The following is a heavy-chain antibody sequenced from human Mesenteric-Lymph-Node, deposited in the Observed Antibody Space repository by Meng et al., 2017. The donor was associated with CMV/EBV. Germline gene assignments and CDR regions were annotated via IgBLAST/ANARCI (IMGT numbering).Heavy chain of an antibody. CDR3: ARGSDIPVNNY. V-gene: IGHV4-34*01. J-gene: IGHJ4*02. Sequence: QVQLQQWGAGPLKPSETLSLTCAVYGGSFSGYYWSWIRQPPGKGLEWIGEINHSGVPNYNPSLKSRVTISLDMSKNQFSLKLSSVTAEDTAVYYCARGSDIPVNNYWGQGTLVTVSS. CDR2: INHSGVP. CDR1: GGSFSGYY. D-gene: IGHD2-15*01.